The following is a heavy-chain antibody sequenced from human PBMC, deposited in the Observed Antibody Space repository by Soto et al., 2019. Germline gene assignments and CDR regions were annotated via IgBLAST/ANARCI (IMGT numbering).Heavy chain of an antibody. V-gene: IGHV3-23*01. CDR2: ISRRGDTT. CDR1: GFTFTTYA. J-gene: IGHJ3*02. D-gene: IGHD3-22*01. Sequence: GGSLRLSCAASGFTFTTYAMSWVRQAPGKGLEWVSVISRRGDTTYYADSVKGRFTISRDNSKNTLYLQMNSLRAEDRAVYYSARIQQGYDSSGYFSAFDIWGQGTMVTVSS. CDR3: ARIQQGYDSSGYFSAFDI.